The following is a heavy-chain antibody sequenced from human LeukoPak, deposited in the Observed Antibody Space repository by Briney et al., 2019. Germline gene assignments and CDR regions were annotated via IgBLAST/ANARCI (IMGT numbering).Heavy chain of an antibody. CDR2: ISSSSSYI. J-gene: IGHJ3*02. Sequence: GGSLRLSCVASGFKISDYYIHWVRQAPGKGLEWVSSISSSSSYIYYADSVKGRFTISRDNAKNSLYLQMNSLRAEDTAVYYCARDIQGAFDIWGQGTMVTVSS. CDR1: GFKISDYY. V-gene: IGHV3-21*01. D-gene: IGHD5-18*01. CDR3: ARDIQGAFDI.